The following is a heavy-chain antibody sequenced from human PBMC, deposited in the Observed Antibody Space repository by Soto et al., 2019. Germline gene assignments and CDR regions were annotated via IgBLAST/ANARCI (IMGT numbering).Heavy chain of an antibody. CDR1: GYTFTSYA. D-gene: IGHD2-15*01. CDR3: ARADPEDRFDP. J-gene: IGHJ5*02. V-gene: IGHV1-3*01. CDR2: INAGNGNT. Sequence: QVQLVQSGAEVKKPGASVKVSCKASGYTFTSYAMHWVRQAPGQRLEWMGWINAGNGNTKYSQKFQGRVTITRDTSASTAYMELSSLRSEDTAVYFCARADPEDRFDPWGQGTLVTVSS.